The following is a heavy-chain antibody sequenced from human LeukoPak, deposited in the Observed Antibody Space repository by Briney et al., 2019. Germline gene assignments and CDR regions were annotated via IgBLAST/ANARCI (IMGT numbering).Heavy chain of an antibody. CDR3: ARGPDTSLYAFDI. CDR1: EGTLSSYA. Sequence: SVKVSCKASEGTLSSYAISWVRQAPGQGLEWMGGIIPIFGTANYAQKFQGRVTITADESTSTAYMELSSLRSEDTAVYYCARGPDTSLYAFDIWGQGPMVTVPS. CDR2: IIPIFGTA. D-gene: IGHD3-22*01. J-gene: IGHJ3*02. V-gene: IGHV1-69*13.